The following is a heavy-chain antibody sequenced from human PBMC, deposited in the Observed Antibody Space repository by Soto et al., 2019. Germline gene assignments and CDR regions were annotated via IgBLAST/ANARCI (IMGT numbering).Heavy chain of an antibody. CDR2: ISGSGGST. Sequence: GGSLRLSCAASGFTFSSYAMSWVRQAPGKGLEWVSAISGSGGSTYYADSVKGRFTISRDNSKNTLYLQMNSLRAEDTAVYYCARGSRWDIVVVTAIPRGFWFDIWGQGTMVTVSS. D-gene: IGHD2-21*02. CDR1: GFTFSSYA. CDR3: ARGSRWDIVVVTAIPRGFWFDI. V-gene: IGHV3-23*01. J-gene: IGHJ3*02.